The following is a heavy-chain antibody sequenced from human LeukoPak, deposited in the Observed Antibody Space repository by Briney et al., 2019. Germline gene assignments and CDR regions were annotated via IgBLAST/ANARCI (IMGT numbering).Heavy chain of an antibody. D-gene: IGHD4-23*01. CDR2: ISRRGNTI. Sequence: GGSLRLTCAASGFTFSDYYMSWVRQAPGKGLEWLSYISRRGNTIYYAGSVRGRFTVSRDNAQNSLYLQMNSLRAEDTAVYYCARAHYGSNSLDYWGQGTLVTVSS. CDR3: ARAHYGSNSLDY. V-gene: IGHV3-11*04. CDR1: GFTFSDYY. J-gene: IGHJ4*02.